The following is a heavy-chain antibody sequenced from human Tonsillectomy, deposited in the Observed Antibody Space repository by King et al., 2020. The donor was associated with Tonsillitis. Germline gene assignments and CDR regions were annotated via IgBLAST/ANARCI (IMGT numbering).Heavy chain of an antibody. D-gene: IGHD4-17*01. V-gene: IGHV1-2*02. CDR3: ARGGWGYGDEIYYFDY. J-gene: IGHJ4*02. CDR2: INPNSGGT. Sequence: QLVQSGAEVKKPGASVKGSLKASGYTFTGYYMHWVRQAPGQWLEWMGWINPNSGGTNYAQKFQGRVTMTWDTSITTAYMELSRVKSDDTAVYYCARGGWGYGDEIYYFDYWGQGTLVTVSS. CDR1: GYTFTGYY.